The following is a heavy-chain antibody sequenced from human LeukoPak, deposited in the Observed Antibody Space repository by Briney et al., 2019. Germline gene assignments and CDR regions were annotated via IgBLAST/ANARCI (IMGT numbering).Heavy chain of an antibody. Sequence: GGSLRLSCAASGFTFSPLGMNWVRQAPGRGLEWVSYISSGSSTTYYADSVKGRFTISRDNAKNSLYLQLNSLRDEDTAVYYCARGRGLTLSYHYFDYRGQGTLVTVSS. J-gene: IGHJ4*02. CDR1: GFTFSPLG. V-gene: IGHV3-48*02. CDR2: ISSGSSTT. CDR3: ARGRGLTLSYHYFDY. D-gene: IGHD3-10*01.